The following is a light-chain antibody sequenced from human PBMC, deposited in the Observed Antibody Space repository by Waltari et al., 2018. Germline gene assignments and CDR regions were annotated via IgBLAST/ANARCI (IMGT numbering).Light chain of an antibody. Sequence: DIQMTQSPSTLSASVGDRVTITCRASQNISSGLAWYQQKPGKAPKLLTYKASNLESGVPSRFSGTGSATEFTLTISSLQPDDFAAYYCLEYTAYSHTFGQGTKLDIK. V-gene: IGKV1-5*03. CDR3: LEYTAYSHT. CDR1: QNISSG. CDR2: KAS. J-gene: IGKJ2*01.